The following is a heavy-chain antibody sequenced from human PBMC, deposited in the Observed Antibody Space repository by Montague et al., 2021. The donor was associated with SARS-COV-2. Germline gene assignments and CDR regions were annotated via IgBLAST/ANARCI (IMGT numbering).Heavy chain of an antibody. D-gene: IGHD1-26*01. CDR2: VDQSGNT. Sequence: SETLSLTCAVSGGSFRNYCCSWGRQSPGKGLEWIGEVDQSGNTNYNPSLKSRVPISAAISKTQFSVKLASATAADTGMYYCARGKRDFPIVMLGASTRTYLDAWGQGTPVTVSS. J-gene: IGHJ4*01. V-gene: IGHV4-34*01. CDR3: ARGKRDFPIVMLGASTRTYLDA. CDR1: GGSFRNYC.